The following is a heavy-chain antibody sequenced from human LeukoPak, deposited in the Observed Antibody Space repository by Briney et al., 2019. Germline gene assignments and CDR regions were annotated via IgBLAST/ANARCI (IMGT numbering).Heavy chain of an antibody. CDR2: ISYDGSNK. CDR1: GFTFSNYG. V-gene: IGHV3-30*18. J-gene: IGHJ4*02. Sequence: GGSLRLSCAASGFTFSNYGMHWVRQAPGKGLEWVAVISYDGSNKYYADSVKGRFIISRDNSKNTLYLQMNSLRAEDTAVYYCAKDGYYESRRYYSDFDFWGQGTLVTVSS. CDR3: AKDGYYESRRYYSDFDF. D-gene: IGHD3-22*01.